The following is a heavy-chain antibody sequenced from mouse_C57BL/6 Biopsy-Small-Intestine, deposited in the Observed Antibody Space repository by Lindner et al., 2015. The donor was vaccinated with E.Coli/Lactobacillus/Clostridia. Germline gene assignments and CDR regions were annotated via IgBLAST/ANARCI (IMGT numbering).Heavy chain of an antibody. D-gene: IGHD1-1*01. J-gene: IGHJ4*01. CDR1: GYTFTGQY. CDR2: INPNDGDT. V-gene: IGHV14-2*02. Sequence: SVKVSCKASGYTFTGQYIQWVRQAPGQGLEWMGWINPNDGDTNYAQNFQGRVTMTTDTSINTAYMELSRLTSDDTAVYYCARGLYCSSTSCISWFDPWGQGTLVTVSS. CDR3: ARGLYCSSTSCISWFDP.